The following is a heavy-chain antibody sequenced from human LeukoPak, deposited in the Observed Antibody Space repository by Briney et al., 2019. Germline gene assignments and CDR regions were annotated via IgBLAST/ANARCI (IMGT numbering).Heavy chain of an antibody. J-gene: IGHJ4*02. V-gene: IGHV4-39*07. Sequence: SETLSLTCTVSGGSISGSSYYWGWIRQPPGKGLEWIGSIYYSGSTYYNPSLKRRVTISVDKSKNQFSLKLSSVTAADTAVYYCARGRYWGQGTLVTVSS. CDR3: ARGRY. CDR2: IYYSGST. CDR1: GGSISGSSYY.